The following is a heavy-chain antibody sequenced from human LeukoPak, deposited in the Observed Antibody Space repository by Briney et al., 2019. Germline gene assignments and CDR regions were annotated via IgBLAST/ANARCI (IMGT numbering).Heavy chain of an antibody. J-gene: IGHJ4*02. V-gene: IGHV3-23*01. Sequence: GGSLRLSCAASGFTFSTYAMSWVRQAPRKGLEWVSAVRGSGSDTYYADSVKGRFTISRDNSKNTLHLQMNSLRAEDTAIYYCAKTSRVNRAYELPFYYWGQGTLVTVSS. D-gene: IGHD5-12*01. CDR3: AKTSRVNRAYELPFYY. CDR2: VRGSGSDT. CDR1: GFTFSTYA.